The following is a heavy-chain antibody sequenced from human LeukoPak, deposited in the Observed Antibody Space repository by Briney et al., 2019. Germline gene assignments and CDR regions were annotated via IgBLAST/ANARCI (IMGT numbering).Heavy chain of an antibody. D-gene: IGHD4-11*01. CDR2: INPSGGST. CDR3: ARVGDYSPRGWFDP. V-gene: IGHV1-46*01. CDR1: GYTFTSYY. Sequence: ASVKVSCKASGYTFTSYYTHWVRQAPGQGLEWMGIINPSGGSTTYAQKFQGRVTMTRDMSTRTLYMELSSLRSEDTAFYYCARVGDYSPRGWFDPWGQGTLVTVSS. J-gene: IGHJ5*02.